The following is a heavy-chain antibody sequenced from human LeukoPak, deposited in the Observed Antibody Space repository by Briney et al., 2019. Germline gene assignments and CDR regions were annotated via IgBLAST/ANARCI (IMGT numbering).Heavy chain of an antibody. CDR1: GFTFSSYA. Sequence: PGGPLRLSCAASGFTFSSYAMSWVRQAPGKGLEWVSAISGSGGNTYYADSVKGRFTISRDNSKNTLYLQMNSLRAEDTAVYYCAKDPILTGYYSTFDYWGQGTLVTVSS. CDR3: AKDPILTGYYSTFDY. J-gene: IGHJ4*02. V-gene: IGHV3-23*01. CDR2: ISGSGGNT. D-gene: IGHD3-9*01.